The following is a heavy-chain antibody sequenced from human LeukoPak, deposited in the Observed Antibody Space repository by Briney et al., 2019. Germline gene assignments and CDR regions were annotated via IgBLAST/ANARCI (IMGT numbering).Heavy chain of an antibody. CDR1: GFTFSTYA. CDR3: AKPNMGIAPIDC. V-gene: IGHV3-23*01. CDR2: ISGSGGNT. D-gene: IGHD6-13*01. Sequence: GGSQRLSCAASGFTFSTYAMNWVRQAPGKGLEWVSSISGSGGNTYYADSVKGRFTISRDNSKNTLYLQMSSLRAEDTAVYFCAKPNMGIAPIDCWGQGTLVTVSS. J-gene: IGHJ4*02.